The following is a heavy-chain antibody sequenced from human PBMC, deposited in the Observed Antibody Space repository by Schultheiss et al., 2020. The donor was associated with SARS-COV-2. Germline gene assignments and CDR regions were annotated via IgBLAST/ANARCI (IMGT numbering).Heavy chain of an antibody. J-gene: IGHJ4*02. V-gene: IGHV3-7*03. Sequence: GGSLRLSCAASGFTFSSYWMSWVRQAPGKGLEWVANIKQDGSEKYYVDSVKGRFTISRDNAKNSLYLQMNSLRAEDTAVYYCARGGSLVLMVYALYYFDYWGQGTLGTVSS. D-gene: IGHD2-8*01. CDR1: GFTFSSYW. CDR3: ARGGSLVLMVYALYYFDY. CDR2: IKQDGSEK.